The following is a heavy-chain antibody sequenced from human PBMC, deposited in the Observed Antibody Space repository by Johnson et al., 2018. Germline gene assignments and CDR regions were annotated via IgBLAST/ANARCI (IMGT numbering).Heavy chain of an antibody. Sequence: VQLVESGGGLVQPGGSLRLSCAASGFTFSSYSMNWVRQAPGKGLEWVSVIYSGGSTYYADSVKGRFTISRDNSKNTLYLQMNSLRAEDTAVYYCAKEGGMEWEYYGPFQYWGPGTLVTVSS. CDR2: IYSGGST. CDR3: AKEGGMEWEYYGPFQY. CDR1: GFTFSSYS. J-gene: IGHJ1*01. V-gene: IGHV3-66*01. D-gene: IGHD1-26*01.